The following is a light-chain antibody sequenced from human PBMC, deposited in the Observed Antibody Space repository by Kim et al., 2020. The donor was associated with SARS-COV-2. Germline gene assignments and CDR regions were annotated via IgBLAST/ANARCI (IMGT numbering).Light chain of an antibody. CDR2: AAS. V-gene: IGKV1-9*01. J-gene: IGKJ2*01. CDR1: QGISSF. Sequence: DIQLTQSPSFLSASVGDTVTISCRASQGISSFLAWSQQKPGKAPKLLIYAASTLQSGVPSRFSGSGSGTEFTLTISSLQPEDFATYYCQHLNTYLMYTFGQGTKLE. CDR3: QHLNTYLMYT.